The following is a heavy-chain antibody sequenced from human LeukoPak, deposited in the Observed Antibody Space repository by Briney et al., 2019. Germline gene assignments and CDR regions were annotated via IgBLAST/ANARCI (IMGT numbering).Heavy chain of an antibody. CDR3: AREYYYGSGSYPYFDY. J-gene: IGHJ4*02. V-gene: IGHV4-61*01. CDR2: IYYSGST. D-gene: IGHD3-10*01. CDR1: GGSVSSGSYY. Sequence: PSETLSLTCSVSGGSVSSGSYYWSWIRQPPGKGLEWIGYIYYSGSTNYNPSLKRRVTISVDTSKNQFSLKLSSVTAADTAVYYCAREYYYGSGSYPYFDYWGLGTLVTVSS.